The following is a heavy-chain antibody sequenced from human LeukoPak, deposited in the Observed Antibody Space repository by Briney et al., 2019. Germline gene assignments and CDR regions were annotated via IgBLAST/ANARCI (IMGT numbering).Heavy chain of an antibody. CDR3: AKDGGGSLEWLPPMDV. V-gene: IGHV3-23*01. J-gene: IGHJ6*02. CDR2: ITGSGGST. Sequence: GGSLRLSCAASGFTFSSHAMGWVRQAPGKGLEWVSSITGSGGSTYYGDSVKGRFTISRDNSKNTLYLQMNSLRAEDTALYYCAKDGGGSLEWLPPMDVWGQGTTVTVSS. D-gene: IGHD3-3*01. CDR1: GFTFSSHA.